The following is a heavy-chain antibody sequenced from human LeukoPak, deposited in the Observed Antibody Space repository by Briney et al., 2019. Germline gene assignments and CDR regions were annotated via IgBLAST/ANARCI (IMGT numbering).Heavy chain of an antibody. V-gene: IGHV3-48*03. D-gene: IGHD3-22*01. CDR3: ARGRYYYDSSGYPY. J-gene: IGHJ4*02. CDR2: ISSSGSTI. Sequence: GGSLRLSCAASGFTFSSYEMNWVRQAPGKGLEWVSYISSSGSTIYYADSVKGRFTISRDNDKNSLYLQMNSLRAEDTAVYYCARGRYYYDSSGYPYWGQGTLVTVSS. CDR1: GFTFSSYE.